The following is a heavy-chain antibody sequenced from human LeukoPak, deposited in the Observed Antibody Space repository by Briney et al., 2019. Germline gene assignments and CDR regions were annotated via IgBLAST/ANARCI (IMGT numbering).Heavy chain of an antibody. CDR3: ARVPSRSSGPFDH. Sequence: RASVKVSCKASGYTFTGYYMHWVRQAPGQGLEWMGRINPNSGGTNYAQKFQGRVTMTRDTSISTAYMELSRLRSDDTAVYYCARVPSRSSGPFDHWGQGTLVTVSS. V-gene: IGHV1-2*06. CDR1: GYTFTGYY. D-gene: IGHD6-6*01. J-gene: IGHJ4*02. CDR2: INPNSGGT.